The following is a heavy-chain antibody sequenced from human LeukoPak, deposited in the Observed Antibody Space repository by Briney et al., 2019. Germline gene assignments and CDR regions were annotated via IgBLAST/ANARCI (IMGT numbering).Heavy chain of an antibody. CDR1: GYTFTSYG. D-gene: IGHD1-26*01. CDR3: ARRIVGATGSDY. J-gene: IGHJ4*02. Sequence: EASVKVSCKASGYTFTSYGISWVRQAPGQGLEWMGWISAYNGNTNYAQNLQGRVTMTTDTSTTTAYMELRSLTSDDTAVYYCARRIVGATGSDYWGQGTLVTVSS. V-gene: IGHV1-18*01. CDR2: ISAYNGNT.